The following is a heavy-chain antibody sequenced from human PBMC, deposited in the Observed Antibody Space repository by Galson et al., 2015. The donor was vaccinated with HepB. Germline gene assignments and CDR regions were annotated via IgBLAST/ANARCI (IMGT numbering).Heavy chain of an antibody. Sequence: SETLSLTCTVSGGSISSSSYYWGWLRQPPGKGLEWIGSFYYTGNTHYNPSLKSRVTISGDTSKNQFTLKLTSVTAADTAVYYCARRPRSTVTVDYWGQGTLVTVSS. J-gene: IGHJ4*02. CDR2: FYYTGNT. V-gene: IGHV4-39*01. CDR3: ARRPRSTVTVDY. D-gene: IGHD4-17*01. CDR1: GGSISSSSYY.